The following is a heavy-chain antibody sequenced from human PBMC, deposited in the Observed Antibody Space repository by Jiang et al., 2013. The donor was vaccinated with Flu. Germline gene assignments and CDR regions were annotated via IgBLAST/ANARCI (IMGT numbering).Heavy chain of an antibody. J-gene: IGHJ6*02. V-gene: IGHV3-48*01. CDR2: INSGSGTI. CDR1: GFAFSSSS. CDR3: ARDYYGLDI. Sequence: VQLLESGGGLVQSGGSLRLSCAASGFAFSSSSMNWVRRSPGKGLEWVSYINSGSGTILYADSVKGRFTISRDDAKNSLYLQMYSLRAEDTAVYYCARDYYGLDIWGQGTTVTVSS.